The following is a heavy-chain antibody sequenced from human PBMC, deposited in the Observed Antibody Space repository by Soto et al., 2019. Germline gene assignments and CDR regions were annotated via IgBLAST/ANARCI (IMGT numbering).Heavy chain of an antibody. J-gene: IGHJ6*02. CDR2: IKEDGSEK. V-gene: IGHV3-7*01. CDR1: GFTFNTYW. D-gene: IGHD5-18*01. Sequence: PVGSLRLSCAASGFTFNTYWMSWVRQAPGKGLEWVANIKEDGSEKYYVDSVKGRFTISRDNSKNTLYLQMNSLRAEDTAVYYCARDKRTRGYSYGYYYYYGMDVWGQGTTVTVSS. CDR3: ARDKRTRGYSYGYYYYYGMDV.